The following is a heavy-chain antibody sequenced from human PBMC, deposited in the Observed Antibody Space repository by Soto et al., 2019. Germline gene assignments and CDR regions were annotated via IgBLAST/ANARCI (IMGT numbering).Heavy chain of an antibody. J-gene: IGHJ6*03. CDR3: ARVQGSGFWDASQSYYSVDV. CDR2: LFNSGKA. CDR1: GVSINTQY. D-gene: IGHD3-16*01. Sequence: QVQLHESGPGLVKPSETLSVTCTVSGVSINTQYWSWVRQPPGKALAWIGSLFNSGKAKQNPSLRCRVTMSLDTSKNPLALTLTSVRAEDTGVYFWARVQGSGFWDASQSYYSVDVWGKGATVTVSS. V-gene: IGHV4-59*11.